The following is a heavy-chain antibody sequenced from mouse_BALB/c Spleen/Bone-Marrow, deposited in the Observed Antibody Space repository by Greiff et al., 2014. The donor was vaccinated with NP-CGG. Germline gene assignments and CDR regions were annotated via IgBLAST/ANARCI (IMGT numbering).Heavy chain of an antibody. CDR2: IWAGGST. V-gene: IGHV2-9*02. CDR3: ARGYLWYFDF. CDR1: GFSLTSYG. J-gene: IGHJ1*01. Sequence: VQRVESGPGLVAPSQSLSITCTVSGFSLTSYGVHWVRQPQGKGLEWLGVIWAGGSTNYNSALVSSLIISKDNSKSQVFLKMNSLQTDDTVMYYCARGYLWYFDFWGAGTTVTVSS.